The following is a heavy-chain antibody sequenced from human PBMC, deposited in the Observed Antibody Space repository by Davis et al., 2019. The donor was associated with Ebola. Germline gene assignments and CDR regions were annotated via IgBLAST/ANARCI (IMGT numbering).Heavy chain of an antibody. CDR3: AKDRKGGVQGVHDAFDI. CDR2: ISWNSGSI. D-gene: IGHD3-10*01. J-gene: IGHJ3*02. Sequence: PGGSLRLSCAASGFTFDDYAMHWVRQAPGKGLEWVSGISWNSGSIGYADSVKGRFTISRDNAKNSLYLQMNSLRAEDTALYYCAKDRKGGVQGVHDAFDIWGQGTMVTVSS. V-gene: IGHV3-9*01. CDR1: GFTFDDYA.